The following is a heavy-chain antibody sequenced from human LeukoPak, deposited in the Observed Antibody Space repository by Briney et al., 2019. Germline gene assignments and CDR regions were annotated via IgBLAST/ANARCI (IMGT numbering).Heavy chain of an antibody. CDR2: IIPIFGTA. D-gene: IGHD2-8*01. CDR3: ARDYCTNGVCYWFDP. V-gene: IGHV1-69*05. Sequence: ASVKVSCKASGGTFSSYAISWVRQAPGQGLEWMGGIIPIFGTANYAQKFQGRVTITTDESTSTAYMELSSLRSEGTAVYYCARDYCTNGVCYWFDPWGQGTLVTVSS. J-gene: IGHJ5*02. CDR1: GGTFSSYA.